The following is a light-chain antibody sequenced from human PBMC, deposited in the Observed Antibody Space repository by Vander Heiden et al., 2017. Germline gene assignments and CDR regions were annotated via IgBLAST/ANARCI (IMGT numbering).Light chain of an antibody. CDR3: QSYDSSLSAVV. Sequence: QSVLTQPPSVSAAPGQRVTISSTGSSSNIGAGYDVHWYQQLPGTAPKLLIYGNSNRPSGVPDRFSGSKSGTSASLAITGLQAEDEADYYCQSYDSSLSAVVFGGGTKLTVL. CDR1: SSNIGAGYD. J-gene: IGLJ2*01. V-gene: IGLV1-40*01. CDR2: GNS.